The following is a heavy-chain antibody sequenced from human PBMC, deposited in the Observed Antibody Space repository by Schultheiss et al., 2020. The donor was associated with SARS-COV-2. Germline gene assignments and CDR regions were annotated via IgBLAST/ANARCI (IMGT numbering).Heavy chain of an antibody. Sequence: SETLSLTCAVYGGSFSGYYWSWIRQPPGKGLEWIGEINASGSTKYNPSLKSRVTISVDTSKNQFTLKLSSVTAEDTAVYYCAREPYCGGDCYSGWFDPLGQGTRVTVYS. D-gene: IGHD2-21*02. CDR3: AREPYCGGDCYSGWFDP. V-gene: IGHV4-34*09. J-gene: IGHJ5*02. CDR1: GGSFSGYY. CDR2: INASGST.